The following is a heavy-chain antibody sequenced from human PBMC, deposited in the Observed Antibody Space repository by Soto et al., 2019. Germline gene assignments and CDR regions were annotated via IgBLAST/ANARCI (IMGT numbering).Heavy chain of an antibody. CDR2: IYYSGST. Sequence: PSETLSLTCTVSGGSISSGGYYWSWIRQHPGKGLEWIGYIYYSGSTYYNPSLKSRVTISVDTSKNQFSLTLNSVTAADAAVYYCARQRTTVVTQAYFDHWGQGTLVTVSS. D-gene: IGHD4-17*01. J-gene: IGHJ4*02. CDR1: GGSISSGGYY. CDR3: ARQRTTVVTQAYFDH. V-gene: IGHV4-31*03.